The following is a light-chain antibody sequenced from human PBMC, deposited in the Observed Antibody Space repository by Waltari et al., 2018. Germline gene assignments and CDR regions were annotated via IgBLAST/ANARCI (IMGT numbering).Light chain of an antibody. J-gene: IGKJ5*01. V-gene: IGKV3-15*01. CDR3: QQYNLWPIT. Sequence: EIVMTQSPATLSVSPGERATLSCRARQSVSSNLAWHQQKPGQAPRLLIYGASTRATGIPARFSGSGSGTEFTLTISSLQSEDFAVYYCQQYNLWPITFGQGTRLEIK. CDR2: GAS. CDR1: QSVSSN.